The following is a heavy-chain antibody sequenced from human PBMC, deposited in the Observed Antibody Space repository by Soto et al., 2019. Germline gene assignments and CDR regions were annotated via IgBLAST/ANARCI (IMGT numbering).Heavy chain of an antibody. CDR3: APLTVSLSGPYGIHV. D-gene: IGHD2-15*01. CDR1: GDSIRSGNHY. CDR2: IYYSGST. Sequence: SETLSLTCTVSGDSIRSGNHYWSWIRQPPGKGLEWIGYIYYSGSTYYSPSLKSRVTISVDTSKNQFSLKLNSVTASDTAVYYCAPLTVSLSGPYGIHVWGQGTTVTVSS. J-gene: IGHJ6*02. V-gene: IGHV4-30-4*01.